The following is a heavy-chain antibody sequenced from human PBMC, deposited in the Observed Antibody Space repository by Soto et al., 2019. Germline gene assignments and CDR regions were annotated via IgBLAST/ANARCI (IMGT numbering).Heavy chain of an antibody. D-gene: IGHD6-19*01. Sequence: QVQLVQSGAEVKKPGSSVKVSCKASGGTFSSYAISWVRQAPGQGLEWMGGIIPIFGTANYAQKFQGRVTITAEKSTSTTDMELSSRRSEDTAVYDSARAPKGGSGWYGEGFAPWGQGTLVTVSS. CDR3: ARAPKGGSGWYGEGFAP. CDR2: IIPIFGTA. V-gene: IGHV1-69*06. J-gene: IGHJ5*02. CDR1: GGTFSSYA.